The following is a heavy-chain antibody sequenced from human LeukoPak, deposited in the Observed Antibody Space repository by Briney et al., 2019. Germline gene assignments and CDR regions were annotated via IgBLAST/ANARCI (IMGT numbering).Heavy chain of an antibody. D-gene: IGHD6-13*01. CDR1: GGSISSYY. CDR2: IYYSEST. Sequence: SETLSLTCTVSGGSISSYYWSWVRQPPGGGLEWSGYIYYSESTNYNPSLKSRVTISVDTSKNQFSLKLSSVTPADTAVYYCARRRKGSSSWYYFDYWGQGTLVTVSS. CDR3: ARRRKGSSSWYYFDY. V-gene: IGHV4-59*08. J-gene: IGHJ4*02.